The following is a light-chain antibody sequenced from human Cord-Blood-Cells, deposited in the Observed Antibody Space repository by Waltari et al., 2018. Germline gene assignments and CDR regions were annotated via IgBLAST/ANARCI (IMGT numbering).Light chain of an antibody. J-gene: IGLJ1*01. V-gene: IGLV2-11*01. CDR1: SSAVGGSHY. CDR3: CSYAGSYV. Sequence: QSALTQPRSVSGSPGQSVTISCTGTSSAVGGSHYVSCYLQHPGKAPKLMIYDVSKRPSGVPDRFSGSKSGNTASLTISGLQAEDEADYYCCSYAGSYVFGTGTKVTVL. CDR2: DVS.